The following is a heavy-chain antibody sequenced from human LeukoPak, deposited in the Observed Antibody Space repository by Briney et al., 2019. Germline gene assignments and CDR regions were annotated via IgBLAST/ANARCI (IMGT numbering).Heavy chain of an antibody. CDR1: EFSLLSFW. CDR2: LFPGDSEP. V-gene: IGHV5-51*06. J-gene: IGHJ5*02. CDR3: ATMMTYSNLLTDVRRGWFDP. D-gene: IGHD3-9*01. Sequence: GESLMISCLGYEFSLLSFWLGWARPLPGNGLEWMGNLFPGDSEPRYSLSFQGQDNLAADQSLSTACLQWSSLKASDTAMYFCATMMTYSNLLTDVRRGWFDPWGQGTQVIVSS.